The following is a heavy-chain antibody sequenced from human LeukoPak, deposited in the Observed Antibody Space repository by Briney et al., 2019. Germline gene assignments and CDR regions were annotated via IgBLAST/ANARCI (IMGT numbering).Heavy chain of an antibody. Sequence: GGSLRLSCAASGFTFSSYSMNWVRQAPGKGLEWVSYISSSSSTIYYADSVKGRFTVSRDNAKNSLYLQMNSLRAEDTAVYYCARGHVLVPAATDYWGQGTLVTVSS. D-gene: IGHD2-2*01. J-gene: IGHJ4*02. V-gene: IGHV3-48*01. CDR1: GFTFSSYS. CDR3: ARGHVLVPAATDY. CDR2: ISSSSSTI.